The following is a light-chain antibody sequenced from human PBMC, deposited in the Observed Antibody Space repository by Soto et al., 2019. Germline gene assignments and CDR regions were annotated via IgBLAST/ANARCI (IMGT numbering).Light chain of an antibody. CDR2: AAS. Sequence: DIQMTQSPSSLSASVGDRVTITCRASQSITSYLNWYQQKPGKAPQLLIYAASSLQSGGPSRFSGSGSGTDFTLTISSLQPEDFANYVFQPSYTTPWTFGQGTKVEVK. CDR3: QPSYTTPWT. CDR1: QSITSY. V-gene: IGKV1-39*01. J-gene: IGKJ1*01.